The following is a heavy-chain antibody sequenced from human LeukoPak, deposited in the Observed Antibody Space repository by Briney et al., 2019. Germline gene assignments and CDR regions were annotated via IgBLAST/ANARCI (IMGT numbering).Heavy chain of an antibody. V-gene: IGHV3-48*03. CDR2: ISSSGSTI. CDR3: AKDFSVYYYDSRVLDY. CDR1: GFTFSSYE. J-gene: IGHJ4*02. Sequence: GGSLRLSCAASGFTFSSYEMNWVRQAPGKGLEWVSYISSSGSTIYYADSVKGRFTISRDNSKKTLYLQMNSLRPEDTAVYYCAKDFSVYYYDSRVLDYWGQGTLVTVSS. D-gene: IGHD3-22*01.